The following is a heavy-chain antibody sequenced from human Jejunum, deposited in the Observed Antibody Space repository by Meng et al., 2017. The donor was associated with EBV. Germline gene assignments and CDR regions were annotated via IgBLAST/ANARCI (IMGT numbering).Heavy chain of an antibody. D-gene: IGHD1-1*01. J-gene: IGHJ4*02. Sequence: VQRAEAGPGLVNPSDPLALTCSVSGYSMSNSNWWGWIRQPPGKGLEWIGYIYYTGTTYYNPSLKSRVTMSIDTSKNHFSLKLTSVTTMDTAVYYCAKRMPGTGFDYWGQGTLVTVSS. CDR3: AKRMPGTGFDY. V-gene: IGHV4-28*01. CDR1: GYSMSNSNW. CDR2: IYYTGTT.